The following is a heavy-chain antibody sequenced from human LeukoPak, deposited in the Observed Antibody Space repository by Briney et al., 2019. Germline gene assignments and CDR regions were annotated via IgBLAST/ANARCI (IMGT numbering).Heavy chain of an antibody. D-gene: IGHD4-23*01. CDR3: SRGAGGGPDDY. CDR1: GFTVTTNY. Sequence: GGSPRLSCAASGFTVTTNYMSWVRQAPGKGLEWVSSIGGGGDAHYADSAKGRFTISRDNAQNTLSLQMNNLRSEDTAIYYCSRGAGGGPDDYWGQGILVTVSS. V-gene: IGHV3-53*05. CDR2: IGGGGDA. J-gene: IGHJ4*02.